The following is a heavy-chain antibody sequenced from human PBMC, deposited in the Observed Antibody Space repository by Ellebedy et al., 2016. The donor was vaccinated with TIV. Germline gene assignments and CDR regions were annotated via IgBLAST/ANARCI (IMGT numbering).Heavy chain of an antibody. D-gene: IGHD1-14*01. CDR3: ATIGSREGKAFDI. CDR1: GYSFTSYW. CDR2: IYPGASDT. J-gene: IGHJ3*02. Sequence: PGGSLRLSCKGSGYSFTSYWTGWVRQMPGKGLDWMGLIYPGASDTRYSPSFQGQVTISADKSISTAYLQWSSLKASDTAMYHCATIGSREGKAFDIWGQGTMVTVSS. V-gene: IGHV5-51*01.